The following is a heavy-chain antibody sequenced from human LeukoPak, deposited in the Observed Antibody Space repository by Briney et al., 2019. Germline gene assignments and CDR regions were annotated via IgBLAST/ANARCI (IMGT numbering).Heavy chain of an antibody. CDR1: GGTFSSYA. D-gene: IGHD3-3*01. CDR2: IIPIFGTA. Sequence: AASVKVSCKASGGTFSSYAISWVRQAPGQGLEWMGGIIPIFGTANYAQKFQGRVTITADESTSTAYMELSSLRSEDTAVYYCARDSFWSGYNNWFDPWGQGTLVTVSS. J-gene: IGHJ5*02. V-gene: IGHV1-69*13. CDR3: ARDSFWSGYNNWFDP.